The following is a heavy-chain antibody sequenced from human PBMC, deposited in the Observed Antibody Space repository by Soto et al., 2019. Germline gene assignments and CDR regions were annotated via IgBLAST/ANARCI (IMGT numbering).Heavy chain of an antibody. CDR1: GGSFSGYY. CDR3: ARGLGIVGATSQDSPEYYFDY. CDR2: INHSGST. Sequence: SETRSLTCAVYGGSFSGYYWSWIRQPPGKGLEWIGEINHSGSTNYNPSLKSRVTISVDTSKNQFSLKLSSVTAADTAVYYCARGLGIVGATSQDSPEYYFDYWGQGTLVTVSS. J-gene: IGHJ4*02. D-gene: IGHD1-26*01. V-gene: IGHV4-34*01.